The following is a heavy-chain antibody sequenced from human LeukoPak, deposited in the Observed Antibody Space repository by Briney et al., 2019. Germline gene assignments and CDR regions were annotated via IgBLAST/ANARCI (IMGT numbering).Heavy chain of an antibody. CDR3: ARGSHSITF. D-gene: IGHD3-3*02. CDR1: GFTFSNAW. V-gene: IGHV3-48*01. CDR2: ISGSSSTI. Sequence: PGGSLRLSCAASGFTFSNAWMSWVRQAPGKGLEWLSHISGSSSTIYYVDSVKGRFTISRDNAKDSLYLQMNSLRAEDTAVYYCARGSHSITFWGQGTLVTVSS. J-gene: IGHJ4*02.